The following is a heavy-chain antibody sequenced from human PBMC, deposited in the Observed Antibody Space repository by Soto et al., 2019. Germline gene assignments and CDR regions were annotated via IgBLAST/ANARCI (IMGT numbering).Heavy chain of an antibody. CDR2: ISGSGGST. CDR1: GFTFSSYA. J-gene: IGHJ6*02. Sequence: PGGSLRLSCAASGFTFSSYAMSWVRQAPGKGLEWVSAISGSGGSTYYADSVKGRFTISRDNSKNTLYLQMNSLRAEDTAVYYCAKDQVRSGWHYSHYGMDXWGQGTTVTVS. D-gene: IGHD6-19*01. CDR3: AKDQVRSGWHYSHYGMDX. V-gene: IGHV3-23*01.